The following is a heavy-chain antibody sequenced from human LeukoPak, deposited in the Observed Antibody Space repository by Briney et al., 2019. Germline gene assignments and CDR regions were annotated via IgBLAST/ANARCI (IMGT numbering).Heavy chain of an antibody. Sequence: SETLSLTCTVSGGSISSHYWSWIRQPPGKGLEWIAYIYYTGTSNHNPSLKSRVTISVDTSKNQISLRLSSVTAADTAVYYCARQGIDAFDIWGQGTLVTVSS. CDR2: IYYTGTS. CDR3: ARQGIDAFDI. J-gene: IGHJ3*02. V-gene: IGHV4-59*08. CDR1: GGSISSHY.